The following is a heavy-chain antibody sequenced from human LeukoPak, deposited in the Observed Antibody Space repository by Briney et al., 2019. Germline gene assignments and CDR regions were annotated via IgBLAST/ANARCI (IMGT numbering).Heavy chain of an antibody. D-gene: IGHD5-12*01. CDR2: IIPILGIA. Sequence: GASVKVSCKASGGTFSSYAISWVRQAPGQGLEWMGRIIPILGIANYAQKFQGRVTITADKSTSTAYMELSSLRSEDTAVYYCAFRPTSNSGYGLQFDYWGQGTLVTVSS. CDR3: AFRPTSNSGYGLQFDY. J-gene: IGHJ4*02. CDR1: GGTFSSYA. V-gene: IGHV1-69*04.